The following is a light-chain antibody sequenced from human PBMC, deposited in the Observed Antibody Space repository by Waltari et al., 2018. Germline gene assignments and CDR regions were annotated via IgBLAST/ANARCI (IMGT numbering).Light chain of an antibody. Sequence: EIVLTQSPGTLSLSPGERATLSCRASQSISRYLAWYQQKPGQAPRLLIYAASSRATGIPDRFSGSGSGTDFSLTISRLEPEDFAVYYCQNHERLPAMFGQGP. CDR3: QNHERLPAM. CDR1: QSISRY. J-gene: IGKJ1*01. V-gene: IGKV3-20*01. CDR2: AAS.